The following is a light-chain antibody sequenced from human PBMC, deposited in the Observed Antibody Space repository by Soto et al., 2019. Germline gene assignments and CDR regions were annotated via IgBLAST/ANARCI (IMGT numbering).Light chain of an antibody. J-gene: IGLJ1*01. CDR1: SSDVGSYNL. V-gene: IGLV2-23*01. CDR3: CSYAGSSTYV. Sequence: QSALTQPASLSLSPGQSITISCTGTSSDVGSYNLVSWYQQHPGKAPKLMIYEGSKRPSGVSNRFSGSKSGNTASLTISGLQAKDEADYYCCSYAGSSTYVFGTGTKVTVL. CDR2: EGS.